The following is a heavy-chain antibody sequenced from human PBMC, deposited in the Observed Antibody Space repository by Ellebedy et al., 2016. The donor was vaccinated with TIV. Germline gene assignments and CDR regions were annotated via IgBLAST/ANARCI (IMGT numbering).Heavy chain of an antibody. V-gene: IGHV3-64D*06. D-gene: IGHD3-10*01. CDR3: VKLGYFFGSGTDIDDY. CDR1: GFTFSTQA. CDR2: ISRNGGTM. J-gene: IGHJ4*02. Sequence: GESLKISCSASGFTFSTQAMYWVRQAPGTGLEYVSGISRNGGTMTYADSVKGRFTISRDNSKNTVYLQMSSLRDEDTAVYYCVKLGYFFGSGTDIDDYWGQGTLVTVSS.